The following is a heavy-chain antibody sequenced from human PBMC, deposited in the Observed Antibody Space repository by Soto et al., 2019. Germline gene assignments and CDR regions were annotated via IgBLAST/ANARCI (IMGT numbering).Heavy chain of an antibody. J-gene: IGHJ2*01. V-gene: IGHV4-59*01. CDR1: GGSISSYY. CDR3: ARDLGYSSSVWYFDL. CDR2: IYYSGST. Sequence: QVQLQESGPGLVKPSETLSLTCTVSGGSISSYYWSWIRQPPGKGLEWIGYIYYSGSTNYNPSLKSRVTISVDTAKTQFSLKLSSVTAADTAVYYCARDLGYSSSVWYFDLWGRGTLVTVSS. D-gene: IGHD6-6*01.